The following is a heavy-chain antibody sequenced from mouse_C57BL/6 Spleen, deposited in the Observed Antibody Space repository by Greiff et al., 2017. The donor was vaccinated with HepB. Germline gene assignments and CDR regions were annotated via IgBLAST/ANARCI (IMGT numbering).Heavy chain of an antibody. Sequence: QVQLKQSGAELVRPGASVKLSCKASGYTFTDYYINWVKQRPGQGLEWIARIYPGSGNTYYNEKFKGKATLTAEKSSSTAYMQLSSLTSEDSAVYFCARDHYYGSSYEDAMDYWGQGTSVTVSS. CDR3: ARDHYYGSSYEDAMDY. V-gene: IGHV1-76*01. D-gene: IGHD1-1*01. CDR1: GYTFTDYY. CDR2: IYPGSGNT. J-gene: IGHJ4*01.